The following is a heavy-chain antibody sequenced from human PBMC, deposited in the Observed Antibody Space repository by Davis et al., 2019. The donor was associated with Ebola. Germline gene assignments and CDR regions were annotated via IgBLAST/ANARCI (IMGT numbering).Heavy chain of an antibody. CDR3: ARVDYDFWSGYYTGNWFDP. CDR2: IYYSGST. V-gene: IGHV4-39*01. CDR1: GGSISSSSYY. Sequence: MPSETLSLTCTVYGGSISSSSYYWGWIRQPPGKGLEWIGSIYYSGSTYYNPSLKSRVTISVDTSKNQFSLKLSSVTAADTAVYYCARVDYDFWSGYYTGNWFDPWGQGTLVTVSS. D-gene: IGHD3-3*01. J-gene: IGHJ5*02.